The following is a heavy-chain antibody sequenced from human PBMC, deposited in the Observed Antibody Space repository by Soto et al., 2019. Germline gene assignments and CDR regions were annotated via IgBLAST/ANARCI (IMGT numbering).Heavy chain of an antibody. J-gene: IGHJ4*02. CDR3: AIVGARPPDY. CDR1: GYTFTSYD. D-gene: IGHD1-26*01. Sequence: QVQLVQSGAEVKKPGASVKVSCKASGYTFTSYDINWVRQTTGQGLEWMGWMNPNSGNTGYAQKFQGRVTMTRNTARNTAYMELSSLNSEDTAVYYCAIVGARPPDYWGQGTLVTVSS. V-gene: IGHV1-8*02. CDR2: MNPNSGNT.